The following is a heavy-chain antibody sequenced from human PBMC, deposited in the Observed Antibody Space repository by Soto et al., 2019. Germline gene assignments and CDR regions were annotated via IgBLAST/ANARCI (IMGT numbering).Heavy chain of an antibody. Sequence: ASVKVSCKAIGYSFTSHYMHWARQAPGQGLEWMGIINPSGGSTSYAQKFQGRVTMTRDTSTSTVYMELSSLRSEDTAVYYCARDSLQWLVVWGQGTTVTVSS. CDR2: INPSGGST. D-gene: IGHD6-19*01. CDR1: GYSFTSHY. CDR3: ARDSLQWLVV. V-gene: IGHV1-46*01. J-gene: IGHJ6*02.